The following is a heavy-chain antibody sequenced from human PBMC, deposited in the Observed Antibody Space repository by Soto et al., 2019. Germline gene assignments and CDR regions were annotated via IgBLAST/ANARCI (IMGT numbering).Heavy chain of an antibody. CDR3: AHVYWVAAGIRYYFDY. V-gene: IGHV2-5*02. Sequence: QITLKESGPTLVKPTQTFTLTCTFSGFSLTTDAVGVGWIRQPPGKALEWLALIYWDDDKRYSPGQKSRLTITKDASRNQVVLTLTNMDPADTATYYCAHVYWVAAGIRYYFDYWGQGTLVTVSS. J-gene: IGHJ4*02. CDR1: GFSLTTDAVG. CDR2: IYWDDDK. D-gene: IGHD1-1*01.